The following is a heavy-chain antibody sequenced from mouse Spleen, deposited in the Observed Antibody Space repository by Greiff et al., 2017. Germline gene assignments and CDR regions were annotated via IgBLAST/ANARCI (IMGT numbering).Heavy chain of an antibody. CDR3: ARAVVATDYFDY. CDR2: INPNYGTT. CDR1: GYSFTDYN. V-gene: IGHV1-39*01. D-gene: IGHD1-1*01. Sequence: EVQLQQSGPELVKPGASVKISCKASGYSFTDYNMNWVQQSTGKSLEWIGVINPNYGTTSYNQKFKGKATLTVDQSSSTAYMQHNSLTSEDSAVYYCARAVVATDYFDYWGQGTTLTVSS. J-gene: IGHJ2*01.